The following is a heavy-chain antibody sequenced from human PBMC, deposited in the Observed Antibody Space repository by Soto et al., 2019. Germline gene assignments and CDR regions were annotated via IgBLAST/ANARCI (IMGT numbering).Heavy chain of an antibody. CDR1: GGSISSGGYS. J-gene: IGHJ4*02. Sequence: SETLSLTCAVSGGSISSGGYSWSWIRQPPGKGLEWIGYIYHSGSTYYNPSLKSRVTISVDTSKNQFSLKLSSVTAADTAVYYCARCGSHYPRFDYWGQGTLVTVSS. D-gene: IGHD1-26*01. CDR3: ARCGSHYPRFDY. V-gene: IGHV4-30-2*01. CDR2: IYHSGST.